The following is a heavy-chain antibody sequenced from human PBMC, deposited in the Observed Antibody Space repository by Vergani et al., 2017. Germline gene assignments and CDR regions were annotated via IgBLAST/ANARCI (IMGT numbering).Heavy chain of an antibody. J-gene: IGHJ6*02. D-gene: IGHD6-19*01. CDR2: ISAYNGNT. CDR3: ARVYVRWLVLRELDG. Sequence: QVQLVQSGAEVKKPGASVKVSCKASGYPFTSYGISWVRQAPGQGLEWMGWISAYNGNTNYAQKLQGRVTMTTDTSTSTAYRELRSLRSDDTAVYYCARVYVRWLVLRELDGWGQGTTVTVSS. CDR1: GYPFTSYG. V-gene: IGHV1-18*04.